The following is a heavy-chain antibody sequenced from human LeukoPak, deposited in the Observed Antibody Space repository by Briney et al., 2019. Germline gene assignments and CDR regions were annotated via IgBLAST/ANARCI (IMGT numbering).Heavy chain of an antibody. CDR3: ARSYDSGGYGGKFDY. V-gene: IGHV1-46*01. Sequence: ASVKVSCKASGYTFTTYYTHWVRQAPGQGLEWMGIINPSGGSTSYAQKFQGRVTMTRDTSTSTVYMELRSLRSEDTAVYYCARSYDSGGYGGKFDYWGQGALVTVSS. CDR1: GYTFTTYY. J-gene: IGHJ4*02. D-gene: IGHD3-22*01. CDR2: INPSGGST.